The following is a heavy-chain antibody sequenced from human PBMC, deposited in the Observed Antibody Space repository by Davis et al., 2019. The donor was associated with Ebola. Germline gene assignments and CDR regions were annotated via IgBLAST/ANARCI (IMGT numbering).Heavy chain of an antibody. D-gene: IGHD6-13*01. CDR3: ARLGGIAAADNYYYYGMDV. Sequence: PGGSLRLSCAASGFTFDDYAMHWVRQAPGKGLEWVSGISWNSGSIGYADSVKGRFTISRANAKNSLYLQMNSLRAEDTAVYYCARLGGIAAADNYYYYGMDVWGQGTTVTVSS. CDR1: GFTFDDYA. J-gene: IGHJ6*02. CDR2: ISWNSGSI. V-gene: IGHV3-9*01.